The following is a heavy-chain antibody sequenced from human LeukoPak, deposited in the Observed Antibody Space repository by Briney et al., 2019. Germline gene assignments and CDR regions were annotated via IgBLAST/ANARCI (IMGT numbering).Heavy chain of an antibody. D-gene: IGHD4-17*01. Sequence: PSETLSLTCTVSGGSMSSYYWSWVRQAPGKGLEWVANIKEDGSEKYYVDSVKGRFTISRDNAKNSVYLQLNSLRVEDTAVYYCSRGLTVSDYWGQGTLVTVSS. CDR3: SRGLTVSDY. J-gene: IGHJ4*02. V-gene: IGHV3-7*04. CDR2: IKEDGSEK. CDR1: GGSMSSYY.